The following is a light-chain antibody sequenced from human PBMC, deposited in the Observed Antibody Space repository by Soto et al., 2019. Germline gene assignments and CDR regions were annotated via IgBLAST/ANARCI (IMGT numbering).Light chain of an antibody. V-gene: IGLV2-14*01. J-gene: IGLJ1*01. Sequence: QSALTQPASVSGSPGQSITISCTGSSSDVGGYSYVSWYQQHPGKAPKLMIYEVSNRPSGVSNRFSGSKSGNTASLTISGLQTEDEADYYCSSYTSSTTLGVFGTGTKGTVL. CDR3: SSYTSSTTLGV. CDR2: EVS. CDR1: SSDVGGYSY.